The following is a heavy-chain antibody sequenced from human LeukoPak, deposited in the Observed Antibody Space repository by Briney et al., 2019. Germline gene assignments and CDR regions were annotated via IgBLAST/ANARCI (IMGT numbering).Heavy chain of an antibody. D-gene: IGHD3-10*01. CDR2: NSGSST. V-gene: IGHV4-59*01. J-gene: IGHJ6*02. Sequence: SETLSLTCTVSGGSMSGFFWTWIRQPPGRELEWIGSNSGSSTKYNPSLKSRVTISVDTSKSQFSLNLNSATAADTAVYYCARTSRHFYGSGTNLTPWPAGMDVWGQGTTVTVSS. CDR3: ARTSRHFYGSGTNLTPWPAGMDV. CDR1: GGSMSGFF.